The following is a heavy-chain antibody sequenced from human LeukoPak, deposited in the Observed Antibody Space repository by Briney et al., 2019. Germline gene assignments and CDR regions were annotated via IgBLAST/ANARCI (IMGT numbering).Heavy chain of an antibody. CDR3: ARDRSYGDYAYYYYYGMDV. J-gene: IGHJ6*02. CDR1: GFIFSDYY. V-gene: IGHV3-11*01. D-gene: IGHD4-17*01. Sequence: GGSLRLSCAASGFIFSDYYMSWIRQAPGKGLEWVSYISSSGSAIYYADSVKGRFTMSRDNAKNSLYPQMNSLRAEDTAVYYCARDRSYGDYAYYYYYGMDVWGQGTTVTVSS. CDR2: ISSSGSAI.